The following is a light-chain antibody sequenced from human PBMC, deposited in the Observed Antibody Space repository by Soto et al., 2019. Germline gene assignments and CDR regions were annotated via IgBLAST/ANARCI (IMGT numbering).Light chain of an antibody. J-gene: IGKJ3*01. V-gene: IGKV3-20*01. Sequence: EIVLTQSPGTLSLSPGERATLSCRASQSVSSSYLAWYQQKPGQAPRLLIYGASSRATGIPDRFSGSVSGTDFTLTISRLEPEDFALYYCQQYGSSPGVTFGPGTKVDIQ. CDR3: QQYGSSPGVT. CDR2: GAS. CDR1: QSVSSSY.